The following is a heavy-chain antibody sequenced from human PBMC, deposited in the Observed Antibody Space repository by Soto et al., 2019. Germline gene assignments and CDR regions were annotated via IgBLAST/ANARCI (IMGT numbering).Heavy chain of an antibody. CDR2: IYPGDSNT. J-gene: IGHJ4*02. CDR1: GYSFTNYW. D-gene: IGHD2-2*02. Sequence: GESLKISCKGSGYSFTNYWIGWVRQVPGKGLEWMGIIYPGDSNTRYSPSFQGQVTISADKSISTAYLQWSSLKASDTAMYYCARQGFCSSTSCYTVDYWGQGTRVTVSS. V-gene: IGHV5-51*01. CDR3: ARQGFCSSTSCYTVDY.